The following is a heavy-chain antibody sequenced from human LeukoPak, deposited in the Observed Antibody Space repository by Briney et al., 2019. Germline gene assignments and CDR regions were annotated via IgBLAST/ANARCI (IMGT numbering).Heavy chain of an antibody. CDR3: ARVKSLLPEYEY. D-gene: IGHD2/OR15-2a*01. J-gene: IGHJ4*02. CDR1: GETCRGCE. V-gene: IGHV1-2*02. CDR2: INPSSGAT. Sequence: SAKRCYKTSGETCRGCELHWVRDAPGQDLEWMGWINPSSGATYYAQNFQGRVTMTRDTSINTAYMELNILKSDDTAVYYCARVKSLLPEYEYWGQGTLVTVSS.